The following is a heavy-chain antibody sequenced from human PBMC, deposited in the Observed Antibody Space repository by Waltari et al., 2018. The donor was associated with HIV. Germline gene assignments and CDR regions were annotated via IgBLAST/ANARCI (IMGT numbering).Heavy chain of an antibody. CDR1: GFTFSSYG. J-gene: IGHJ4*02. V-gene: IGHV3-30*18. CDR3: ANGRYYYDSTGYPDSYY. D-gene: IGHD3-22*01. CDR2: ISYDGSNK. Sequence: QVQLVESGGGVVQPGRSLRLSCAASGFTFSSYGMHWVRQAPGQGLEWVAVISYDGSNKYYADSVKGRFTISRDNSKNTLYLQMNSLRAEDTAVYYCANGRYYYDSTGYPDSYYWGQGTLVTVSS.